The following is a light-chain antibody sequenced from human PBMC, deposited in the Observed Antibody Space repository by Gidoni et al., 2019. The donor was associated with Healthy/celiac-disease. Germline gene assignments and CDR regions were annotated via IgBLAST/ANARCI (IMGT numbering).Light chain of an antibody. CDR3: QQYYSYPLT. Sequence: AIRMTPFPSSFSASTGDRVTITCRASQSISSYLAWYQQKPGKAPKLLIYAASTLQSGVPSRFSGSGSGTDFTLTISCLQSEDFATYYCQQYYSYPLTFGQGTRLEIK. CDR1: QSISSY. V-gene: IGKV1-8*01. J-gene: IGKJ5*01. CDR2: AAS.